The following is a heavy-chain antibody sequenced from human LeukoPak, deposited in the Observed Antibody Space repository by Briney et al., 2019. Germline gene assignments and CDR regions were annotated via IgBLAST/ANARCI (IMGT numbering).Heavy chain of an antibody. CDR2: ISAYNGNT. D-gene: IGHD6-13*01. CDR3: ARDKGSSSWYPGYYYGMDV. V-gene: IGHV1-18*03. Sequence: ASVKVSCKASGYTFTSYGISWVRQAPGQGLEWMGWISAYNGNTNYAQKLQGRVTMTTDTSTSTAYMELRSLRSDDMAVYYCARDKGSSSWYPGYYYGMDVWGQGTTVTVSS. CDR1: GYTFTSYG. J-gene: IGHJ6*02.